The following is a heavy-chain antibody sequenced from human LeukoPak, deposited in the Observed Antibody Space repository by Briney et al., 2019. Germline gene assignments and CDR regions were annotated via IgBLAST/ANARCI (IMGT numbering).Heavy chain of an antibody. V-gene: IGHV3-43*02. CDR2: ISSDGGST. J-gene: IGHJ4*02. Sequence: GGSLSLSCVASGLHFDDSAMHWARQATGKGLEWVSLISSDGGSTLSADSVKGRFSISRDNSKNSLYLQMNSLRSEDAAMYYCAKESGKFDYWGQGTLVAVSS. CDR3: AKESGKFDY. CDR1: GLHFDDSA.